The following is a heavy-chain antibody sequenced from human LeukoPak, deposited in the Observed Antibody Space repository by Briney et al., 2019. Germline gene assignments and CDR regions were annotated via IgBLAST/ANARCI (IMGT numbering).Heavy chain of an antibody. CDR2: INPNSGGT. V-gene: IGHV1-2*02. D-gene: IGHD5-12*01. Sequence: ASVKVSCKASGYTFTGYYMHWVRQAPGQGLEWMGWINPNSGGTNYAQKFQGRVTMTRDTSISTAYMELSRLRSDDTAVYYCARVGEWLRPDNRFDPWGQGTLVTVSS. J-gene: IGHJ5*02. CDR1: GYTFTGYY. CDR3: ARVGEWLRPDNRFDP.